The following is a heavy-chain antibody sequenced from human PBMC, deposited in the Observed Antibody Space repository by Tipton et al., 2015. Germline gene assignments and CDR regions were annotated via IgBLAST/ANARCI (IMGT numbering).Heavy chain of an antibody. CDR3: AAYCAGGSCADH. CDR1: GGSISSYY. D-gene: IGHD2-15*01. CDR2: IYYSGST. V-gene: IGHV4-59*01. Sequence: TLSLTCTVSGGSISSYYWSWIRQPPGKGLEWIGYIYYSGSTNYNPSLKSRVTISVDTSKNQFSLKLSSVTAEDTAVYYCAAYCAGGSCADHWGQGTLVTVSS. J-gene: IGHJ4*02.